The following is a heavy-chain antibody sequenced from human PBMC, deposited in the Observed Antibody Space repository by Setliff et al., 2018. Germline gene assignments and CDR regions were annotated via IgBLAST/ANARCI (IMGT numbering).Heavy chain of an antibody. CDR1: GFTFSDYY. CDR2: ISSGGTGI. CDR3: AKLVPLAAAEPYYMDV. D-gene: IGHD6-13*01. V-gene: IGHV3-11*01. Sequence: GGSLRLSCEASGFTFSDYYMSWIRQAPGKGLEWVSHISSGGTGIYYADSVRGRFTISRDNAKNSLFLQMNSLRAEDTAVYYCAKLVPLAAAEPYYMDVWGKGTTVTSP. J-gene: IGHJ6*03.